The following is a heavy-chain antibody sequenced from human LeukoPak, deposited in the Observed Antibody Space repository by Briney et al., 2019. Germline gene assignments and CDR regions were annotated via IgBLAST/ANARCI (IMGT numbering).Heavy chain of an antibody. CDR2: FDPEDGET. D-gene: IGHD3-3*01. J-gene: IGHJ4*02. Sequence: ASVNVSCKASGYTFTSYYMHWVRQATGKGLERMGGFDPEDGETIYAQKFQGRVTMTEDTSTDTAYMELSSLRSEDTAVYYCATAPIFGVVIHFDYWGQGTLVTVSS. CDR1: GYTFTSYY. V-gene: IGHV1-24*01. CDR3: ATAPIFGVVIHFDY.